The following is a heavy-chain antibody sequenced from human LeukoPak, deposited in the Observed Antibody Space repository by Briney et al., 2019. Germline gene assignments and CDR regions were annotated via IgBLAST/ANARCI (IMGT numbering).Heavy chain of an antibody. V-gene: IGHV1-2*02. Sequence: GASVKVSCKASGYRFISNYIQWVRQPPGLGPEWMGWMHPGNGNTRYAEKFQGRVTMTRDTSINTAYMDLSSLRSDDTAVYYCAREGSYCVGGDCYSFDFWGQGTLITVSS. D-gene: IGHD2-21*02. J-gene: IGHJ4*02. CDR1: GYRFISNY. CDR3: AREGSYCVGGDCYSFDF. CDR2: MHPGNGNT.